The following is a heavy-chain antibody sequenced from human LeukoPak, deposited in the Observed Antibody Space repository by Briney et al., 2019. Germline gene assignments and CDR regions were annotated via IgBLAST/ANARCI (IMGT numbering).Heavy chain of an antibody. CDR1: GGTFSSYA. V-gene: IGHV1-2*02. D-gene: IGHD4-17*01. CDR3: ARPVYGDNYYYYYGMDV. J-gene: IGHJ6*02. Sequence: ASVKVSCKASGGTFSSYAISWVRQAPGQGLEWRGWINPNSGGTNYAQKFQGRVTMTRDTSISTAYMELSRLRSDDTAVYYCARPVYGDNYYYYYGMDVWGQGTTVTVSS. CDR2: INPNSGGT.